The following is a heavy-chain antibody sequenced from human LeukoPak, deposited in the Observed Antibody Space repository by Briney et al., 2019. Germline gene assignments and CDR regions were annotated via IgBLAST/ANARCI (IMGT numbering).Heavy chain of an antibody. CDR3: ARGLLLSEH. CDR1: GYNFTGYD. J-gene: IGHJ1*01. CDR2: MNPNSGNT. D-gene: IGHD1-26*01. Sequence: ASVKVSFKGSGYNFTGYDINWVRQAPGQGLEWMGWMNPNSGNTGYAQKFQGRVTMTRNTSISTAYMELSSLRSEDTAVYYCARGLLLSEHWGQGTLVTVSS. V-gene: IGHV1-8*01.